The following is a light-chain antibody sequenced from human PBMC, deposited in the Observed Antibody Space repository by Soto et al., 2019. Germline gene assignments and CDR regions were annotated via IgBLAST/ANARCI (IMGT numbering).Light chain of an antibody. CDR2: AAS. CDR1: QDISNY. J-gene: IGKJ1*01. CDR3: RQCGSAPLS. V-gene: IGKV1-27*01. Sequence: DIQMTHSPSSLSASVGDRVTITCRASQDISNYLGWYQQKRGKVTMLLIYAASTLQSGVPSRFSGSGYRTDFKLTISSLQPEDGVTYYCRQCGSAPLSFGQGRRGEIK.